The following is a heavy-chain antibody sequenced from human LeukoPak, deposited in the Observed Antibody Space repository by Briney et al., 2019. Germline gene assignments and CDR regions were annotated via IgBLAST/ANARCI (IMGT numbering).Heavy chain of an antibody. Sequence: SETLSLTCAVSGGSISSGGYFWNWIRQPPGKGLEWIGYIYHSGSTYYNPSLKSRVTISVDRSKNHFSLKLSSVTAADTAVYYCARDILTGYSAEWAFDIWGQGTMVTVSS. V-gene: IGHV4-30-2*01. CDR2: IYHSGST. CDR3: ARDILTGYSAEWAFDI. D-gene: IGHD3-9*01. J-gene: IGHJ3*02. CDR1: GGSISSGGYF.